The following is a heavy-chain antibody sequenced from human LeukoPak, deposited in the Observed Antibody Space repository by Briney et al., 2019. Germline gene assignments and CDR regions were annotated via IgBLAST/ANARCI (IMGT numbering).Heavy chain of an antibody. CDR3: ATGVRGYYGMDV. V-gene: IGHV1-24*01. Sequence: ASVKVSCKVSGYTLTELSMHWVRQAPGKGLEWMGGFDPEDGETIYAQKFQGRVTMTEDTSTDTAYMEPSSLRSEDTAVYYCATGVRGYYGMDVWGQGTTVTVSS. CDR2: FDPEDGET. D-gene: IGHD3-10*01. CDR1: GYTLTELS. J-gene: IGHJ6*02.